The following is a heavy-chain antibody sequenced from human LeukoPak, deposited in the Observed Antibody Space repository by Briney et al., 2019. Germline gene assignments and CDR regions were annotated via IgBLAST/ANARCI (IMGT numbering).Heavy chain of an antibody. CDR1: GGSFSGYY. D-gene: IGHD5-24*01. J-gene: IGHJ4*02. Sequence: SETLSLTCAVYGGSFSGYYWSWIRQPPGKGLEWIGEINHSGSTNYNPSLKSRVTISVGTSKNQFSLKLSSVTAADTAVYYCARGRGGYNVPFDYWGQGTLVTVSS. CDR2: INHSGST. CDR3: ARGRGGYNVPFDY. V-gene: IGHV4-34*01.